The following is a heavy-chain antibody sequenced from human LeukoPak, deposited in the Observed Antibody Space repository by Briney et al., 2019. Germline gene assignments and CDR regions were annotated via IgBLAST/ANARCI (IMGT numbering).Heavy chain of an antibody. CDR2: LSGGGDSR. J-gene: IGHJ4*02. CDR3: AKAVRSMVTGGGYFDS. V-gene: IGHV3-23*01. Sequence: GGSLRLSCAASGFAFSNYAMSWVHQAPGKGLEWVSSLSGGGDSRYYADSVMGRFTISRDNSKNTLYLQMNSLRAEDTAVYYCAKAVRSMVTGGGYFDSWGQGTLVTVS. CDR1: GFAFSNYA. D-gene: IGHD3-10*01.